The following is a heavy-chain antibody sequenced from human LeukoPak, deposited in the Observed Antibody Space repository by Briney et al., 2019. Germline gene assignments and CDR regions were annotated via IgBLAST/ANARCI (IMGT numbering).Heavy chain of an antibody. CDR2: IYYSGST. Sequence: SETLSLTCTVSGGSISSSSYYWSWIRQPPGKGLEWIGYIYYSGSTSYNPSLKSRVTISVDTSKNQFSLKLSSVTAADTAVYYCARGPTYDILTGSQKGVDYWGQGTPVTVSS. CDR3: ARGPTYDILTGSQKGVDY. J-gene: IGHJ4*02. CDR1: GGSISSSSYY. V-gene: IGHV4-61*01. D-gene: IGHD3-9*01.